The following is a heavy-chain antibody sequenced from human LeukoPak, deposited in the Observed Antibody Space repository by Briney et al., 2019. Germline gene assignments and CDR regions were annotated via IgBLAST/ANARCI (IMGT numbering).Heavy chain of an antibody. CDR2: INHSGST. CDR1: GGSFSGYY. J-gene: IGHJ5*02. Sequence: SETLSLTCAVYGGSFSGYYWSWIRQPPGKGLEWIGEINHSGSTNYNPSLKSRVTISVDTSKNQFSLKLSSVTAADTAVYYCARVGRRGYRVNNWFDPWGQGTLVTV. D-gene: IGHD5-18*01. CDR3: ARVGRRGYRVNNWFDP. V-gene: IGHV4-34*01.